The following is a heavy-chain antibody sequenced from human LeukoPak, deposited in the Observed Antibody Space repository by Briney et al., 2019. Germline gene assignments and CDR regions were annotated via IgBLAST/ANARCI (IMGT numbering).Heavy chain of an antibody. V-gene: IGHV3-21*01. CDR1: GFTFSSYS. J-gene: IGHJ3*02. CDR3: GAMVSDAFDI. Sequence: GGSLRLSCAASGFTFSSYSMNWVRQAPGKGLEWVSSIGSSSSYIYYADSVKGRFTISRDNAKNSLYLQMNSLRAEDTAVYYCGAMVSDAFDIWGQGTMVTVSS. D-gene: IGHD5-18*01. CDR2: IGSSSSYI.